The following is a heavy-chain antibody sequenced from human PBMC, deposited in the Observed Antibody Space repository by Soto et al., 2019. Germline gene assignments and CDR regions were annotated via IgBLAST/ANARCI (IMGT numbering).Heavy chain of an antibody. Sequence: GGSLRLSCAASGFTFSSYGMHWVRQAPGKGLEWVAVISYDGSNKYYADSGKGRFTISRDNSKNTLYLQMNSLRAEDTAVYYCAKVKLWGFTGGQLQIDYWGQGTLVTVSS. J-gene: IGHJ4*02. CDR1: GFTFSSYG. V-gene: IGHV3-30*18. CDR2: ISYDGSNK. CDR3: AKVKLWGFTGGQLQIDY. D-gene: IGHD2-21*01.